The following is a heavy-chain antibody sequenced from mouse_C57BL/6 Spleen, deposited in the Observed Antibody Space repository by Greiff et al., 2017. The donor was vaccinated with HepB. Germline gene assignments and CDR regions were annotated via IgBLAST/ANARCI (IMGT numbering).Heavy chain of an antibody. CDR2: ISYDGSN. V-gene: IGHV3-6*01. Sequence: DVQLQESGPGLVKPSQSLSLTCSVTGYSITSGYYWNWIRQFPGNKLEWMGYISYDGSNNYNPSLKNRISITRDTSKNQFFLKLNSVTTEDTATYYCARRGLGAYWGQGTLVTVSA. CDR1: GYSITSGYY. D-gene: IGHD4-1*01. CDR3: ARRGLGAY. J-gene: IGHJ3*01.